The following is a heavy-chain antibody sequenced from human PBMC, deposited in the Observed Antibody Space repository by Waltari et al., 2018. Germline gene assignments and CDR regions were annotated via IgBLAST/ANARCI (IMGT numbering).Heavy chain of an antibody. CDR1: GYSINSCYY. Sequence: QVQLQESCPGLVKPSETLSLTCDVSGYSINSCYYWGWVRQSSGKGLECIATICHAGDTFYIPSLKSRVTISMDTSKNPFSLKLNSGTAADTAVYFCSRQVLGYCTSAACRRLESWGKGTLVTVSS. D-gene: IGHD2-2*03. CDR2: ICHAGDT. V-gene: IGHV4-38-2*01. J-gene: IGHJ4*02. CDR3: SRQVLGYCTSAACRRLES.